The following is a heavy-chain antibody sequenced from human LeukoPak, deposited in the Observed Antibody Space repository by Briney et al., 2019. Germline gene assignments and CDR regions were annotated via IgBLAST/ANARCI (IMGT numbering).Heavy chain of an antibody. Sequence: GGSLRLSCAASGFTFSTYWMHWVRQAPGKGLVWVSRVNSDGSNTRYADSVKGRFTISRDSARNTVYLQMNSLRAEDTAVYYCARWGQGVLDYWGQGILVTVSS. J-gene: IGHJ4*02. CDR1: GFTFSTYW. CDR3: ARWGQGVLDY. V-gene: IGHV3-74*01. D-gene: IGHD3-10*01. CDR2: VNSDGSNT.